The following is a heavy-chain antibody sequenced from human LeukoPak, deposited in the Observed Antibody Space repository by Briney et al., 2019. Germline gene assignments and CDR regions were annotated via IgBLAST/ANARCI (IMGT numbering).Heavy chain of an antibody. CDR1: GLSISRYY. CDR3: PRDPNYFVQ. V-gene: IGHV4-4*08. Sequence: SETLSLTCTVSGLSISRYYWTWIRQPPGKGLEWIGYIHSTGSTNYHPSLTCRATKSLDTYKHQFSLKLNWVPLPAPPAHSFPRDPNYFVQWGQGILVTVSS. J-gene: IGHJ4*02. CDR2: IHSTGST.